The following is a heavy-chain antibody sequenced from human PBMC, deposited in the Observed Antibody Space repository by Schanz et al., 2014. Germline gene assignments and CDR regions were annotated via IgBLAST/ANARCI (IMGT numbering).Heavy chain of an antibody. D-gene: IGHD6-25*01. J-gene: IGHJ4*02. CDR1: GFTFSSYA. CDR3: AKVRYSSGWRGDYFDE. CDR2: ISASGGDT. Sequence: EVQLLESGGGLVQPGGSLRLSCAASGFTFSSYAMSWVRQAPGKGLEWVSAISASGGDTYYADSVKGRFTISRDNSKNNLYLQMKSLRAEDTAVYYCAKVRYSSGWRGDYFDEWGQGTLVTVAS. V-gene: IGHV3-23*01.